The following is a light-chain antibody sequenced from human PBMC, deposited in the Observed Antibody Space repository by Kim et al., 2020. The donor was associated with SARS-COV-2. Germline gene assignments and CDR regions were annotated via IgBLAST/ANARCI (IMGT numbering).Light chain of an antibody. CDR3: CSYAGSSTLV. V-gene: IGLV2-23*01. Sequence: QSALTQPASVSGSPGQSITTSCTGTSSDVGSYNLVSWYQQLPGKAPKLMIYEGSKRPSGVSNLFSGSKSGNTASLTISGLQAEDEADYYCCSYAGSSTLVFGGGTQLTVL. CDR1: SSDVGSYNL. J-gene: IGLJ2*01. CDR2: EGS.